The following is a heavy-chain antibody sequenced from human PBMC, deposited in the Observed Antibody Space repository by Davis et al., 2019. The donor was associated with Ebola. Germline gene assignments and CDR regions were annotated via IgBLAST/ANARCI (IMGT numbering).Heavy chain of an antibody. J-gene: IGHJ4*02. CDR1: GFTFSTYA. CDR2: GGSGGST. V-gene: IGHV3-23*01. Sequence: PGGSLRLSCAASGFTFSTYAMSWVRQAPGKGLEWVSTGGSGGSTFYADSVKGRFTISRDNSRNTLYLQMNSLRAEDTAVYYCAKVLYIRWYYFDYWGQGTLVTVSS. CDR3: AKVLYIRWYYFDY. D-gene: IGHD4-23*01.